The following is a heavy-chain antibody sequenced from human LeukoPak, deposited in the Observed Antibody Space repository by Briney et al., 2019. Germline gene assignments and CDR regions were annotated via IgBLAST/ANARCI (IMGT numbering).Heavy chain of an antibody. D-gene: IGHD6-19*01. CDR1: GGSISSSSYY. Sequence: PSETLSLTCTVSGGSISSSSYYWGWIRQPPGKGLEWIGSIYYSGSTYYNPSLKSRVTISVDTSKNQFSLKLSSVTAADTAVYYCARRYSYSSRPGYWGQGTLVTVSS. CDR2: IYYSGST. J-gene: IGHJ4*02. CDR3: ARRYSYSSRPGY. V-gene: IGHV4-39*01.